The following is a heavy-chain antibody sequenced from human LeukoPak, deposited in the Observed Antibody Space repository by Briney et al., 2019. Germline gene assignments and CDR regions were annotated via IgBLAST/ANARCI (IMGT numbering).Heavy chain of an antibody. CDR2: IYPGDSDT. CDR3: ARGGYSGYDLGNFDY. V-gene: IGHV5-51*01. Sequence: GESLKISCKGSGYSFTSYWIGWVRQMPGKGLEWMGIIYPGDSDTRYSPSLQGQVTISADKSISTAYLQWSSLKASDTAMYYCARGGYSGYDLGNFDYWGQGTLVTVSS. J-gene: IGHJ4*02. CDR1: GYSFTSYW. D-gene: IGHD5-12*01.